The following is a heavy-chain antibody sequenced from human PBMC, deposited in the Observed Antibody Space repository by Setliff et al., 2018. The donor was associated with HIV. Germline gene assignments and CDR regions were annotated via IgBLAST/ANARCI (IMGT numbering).Heavy chain of an antibody. D-gene: IGHD1-26*01. CDR1: GHTRTELS. V-gene: IGHV1-24*01. J-gene: IGHJ4*02. CDR3: ATHRWYSGSYLRDY. CDR2: VDPEKSEK. Sequence: SVKVACKVSGHTRTELSMHWVRQAPGKGLEWMGGVDPEKSEKIYPQKLQGRVTMTEDTSTDTAYMELRSLSSEDTAVYYCATHRWYSGSYLRDYWSQGALVTASP.